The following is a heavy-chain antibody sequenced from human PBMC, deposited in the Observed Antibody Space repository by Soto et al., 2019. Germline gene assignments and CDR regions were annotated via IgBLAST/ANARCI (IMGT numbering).Heavy chain of an antibody. D-gene: IGHD3-3*01. CDR3: ANVGYNDFSGY. CDR2: ISSSSGST. Sequence: GSLTLSSAACGFTVSDHYMSWIPQAPGKGLEWVSYISSSSGSTNYADSVKGRFTISRDNAKNSLYLQMNSLRAEDTAVYYCANVGYNDFSGYWGRGTLVPVSS. J-gene: IGHJ4*02. V-gene: IGHV3-11*06. CDR1: GFTVSDHY.